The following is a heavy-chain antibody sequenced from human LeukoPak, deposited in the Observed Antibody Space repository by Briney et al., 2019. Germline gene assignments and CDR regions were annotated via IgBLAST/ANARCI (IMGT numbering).Heavy chain of an antibody. CDR1: GYTFTGYY. CDR3: ARMGGSSWSGTANYFDY. J-gene: IGHJ4*02. Sequence: VSVKVSCKASGYTFTGYYMHWVRQAPGQGLEWMGWINPNSGGTNYAQKFQGRVTMTRDTSISTAYMELSRLRSDDTAVYYCARMGGSSWSGTANYFDYWGQGTLVTVSS. CDR2: INPNSGGT. D-gene: IGHD6-13*01. V-gene: IGHV1-2*02.